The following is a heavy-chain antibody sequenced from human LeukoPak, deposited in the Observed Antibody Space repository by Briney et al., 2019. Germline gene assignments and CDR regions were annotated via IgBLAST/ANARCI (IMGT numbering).Heavy chain of an antibody. CDR3: ARQRYQRDAFDI. J-gene: IGHJ3*02. CDR2: ISSSGSTI. Sequence: PGGSLRLSCAAPGFTFSSYEMNWVRQAPGKGLEWVSYISSSGSTIYYADSVKGRFTISRDNAKDSLYLQMNSLRAEDTAVYYCARQRYQRDAFDIWGQGTKVTVSS. V-gene: IGHV3-48*03. D-gene: IGHD2-2*01. CDR1: GFTFSSYE.